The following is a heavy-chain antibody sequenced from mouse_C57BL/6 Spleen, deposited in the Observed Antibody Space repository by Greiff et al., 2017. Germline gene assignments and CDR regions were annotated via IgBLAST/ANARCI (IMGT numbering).Heavy chain of an antibody. J-gene: IGHJ2*01. V-gene: IGHV1-76*01. D-gene: IGHD1-1*01. Sequence: QVHVKQSGAELVRPGASVKLSCKASGYTFTDYYINWVKQRPGQGLEWIARIYPGSGNTYYNEKFKGKATLTAEKSSSTAYMQLSSLTSEDSAVYFCARGITTVPFDYWGQGTTLTVSS. CDR2: IYPGSGNT. CDR3: ARGITTVPFDY. CDR1: GYTFTDYY.